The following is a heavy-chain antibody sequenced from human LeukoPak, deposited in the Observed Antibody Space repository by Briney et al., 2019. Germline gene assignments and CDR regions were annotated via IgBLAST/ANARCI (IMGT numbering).Heavy chain of an antibody. CDR3: ARVGSQWLVDFDY. CDR1: GYTFTGYY. V-gene: IGHV1-2*06. CDR2: INPNSGGT. D-gene: IGHD6-19*01. Sequence: ASVKVSCKASGYTFTGYYMHWVRQAPGQGLEWMGRINPNSGGTNYAQKFQGRVTVTRDTSTSTAYMELSRLRSDDTAVYYCARVGSQWLVDFDYWGQGTLVTVSS. J-gene: IGHJ4*02.